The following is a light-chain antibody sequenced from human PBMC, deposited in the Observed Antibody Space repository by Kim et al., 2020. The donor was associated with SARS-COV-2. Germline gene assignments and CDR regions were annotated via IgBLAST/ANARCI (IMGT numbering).Light chain of an antibody. J-gene: IGKJ1*01. V-gene: IGKV1-39*01. CDR1: QSINSF. CDR3: QQTYSTPRT. CDR2: AAS. Sequence: DIQMTHSPSSLSASVADRVTITCRASQSINSFLNWYQQKPGKAPKLLIYAASSLQSGVPSRFSGSGSGTDFTLTISSLQPEDFATYFCQQTYSTPRTFGQGTKVDIK.